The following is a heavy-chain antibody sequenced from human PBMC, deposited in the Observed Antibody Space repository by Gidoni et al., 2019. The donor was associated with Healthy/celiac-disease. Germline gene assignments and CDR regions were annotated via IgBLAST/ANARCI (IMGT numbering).Heavy chain of an antibody. CDR1: GFTFSRYA. Sequence: EGQLLEPGGGLVQPGGSVRLSCAASGFTFSRYAMSWVRPASGKGLEWVSAISGSGGSTYYADSVKGRFTISRDNSKNTLYLQMNSLRAEDTAVYYCAKRSSGSYYSWFDPWGQGTLVTVSS. V-gene: IGHV3-23*01. CDR3: AKRSSGSYYSWFDP. D-gene: IGHD1-26*01. CDR2: ISGSGGST. J-gene: IGHJ5*02.